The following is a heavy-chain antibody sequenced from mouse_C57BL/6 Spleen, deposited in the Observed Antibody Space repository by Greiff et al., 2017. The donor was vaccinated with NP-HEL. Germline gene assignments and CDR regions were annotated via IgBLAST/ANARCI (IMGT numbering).Heavy chain of an antibody. J-gene: IGHJ1*03. Sequence: VQLQQSGPGLVAPSQSLSITCTVSGFSLTSYAISWVRQPPGKGLEWLGVIWTGGGTNYNSALKSRLSISKDNSKSQVFLKMNSLQTDDTARYYCARNRAYGSTPWYFDVWGTGTTVTVSS. CDR3: ARNRAYGSTPWYFDV. V-gene: IGHV2-9-1*01. CDR1: GFSLTSYA. D-gene: IGHD1-1*01. CDR2: IWTGGGT.